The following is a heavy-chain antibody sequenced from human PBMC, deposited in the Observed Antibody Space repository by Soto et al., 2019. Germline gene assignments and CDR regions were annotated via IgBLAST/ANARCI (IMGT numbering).Heavy chain of an antibody. CDR3: ARDQFTKGLYYYYMDV. CDR1: RFTFSDYY. V-gene: IGHV3-11*01. Sequence: QVQLVESGGGLVKPGGSLRLSCAASRFTFSDYYMSWIRQAPGKGLEWVSYISSSGSTIYYADSVKGRFTISRDNAKKSLYLQMNSLRAEDTAVYYCARDQFTKGLYYYYMDVWGKGTTVTVSS. CDR2: ISSSGSTI. D-gene: IGHD1-1*01. J-gene: IGHJ6*03.